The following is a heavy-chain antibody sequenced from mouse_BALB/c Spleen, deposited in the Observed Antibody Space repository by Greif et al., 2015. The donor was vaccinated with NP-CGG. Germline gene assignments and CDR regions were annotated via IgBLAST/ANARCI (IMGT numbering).Heavy chain of an antibody. CDR2: IWSGGST. Sequence: VKLMESGPGLVQPSQSLSITCTVSGFSLTSYGVHWVRQSPGKGLEWLGVIWSGGSTDYNAAFISRLSISKDNSKSQVFFKMNSLQANDTAIYYCARDGTTGFAYWGQGTLVTVSA. V-gene: IGHV2-2*02. J-gene: IGHJ3*01. D-gene: IGHD1-1*01. CDR3: ARDGTTGFAY. CDR1: GFSLTSYG.